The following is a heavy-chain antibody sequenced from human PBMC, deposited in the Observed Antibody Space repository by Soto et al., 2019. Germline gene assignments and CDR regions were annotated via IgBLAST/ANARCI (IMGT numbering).Heavy chain of an antibody. CDR1: GFNFPAYA. Sequence: EAQLLESGGGLVQPGGSLRLSCAASGFNFPAYAMNWVRQAPGKGLQWVSGLVGSGADINYADSVRGRYTVSRENSRNTLYLQMNSLRDEDTVVYYCAKDRVANSCVWDPFDMWGRGTKVTVSS. V-gene: IGHV3-23*01. CDR3: AKDRVANSCVWDPFDM. D-gene: IGHD1-26*01. CDR2: LVGSGADI. J-gene: IGHJ3*02.